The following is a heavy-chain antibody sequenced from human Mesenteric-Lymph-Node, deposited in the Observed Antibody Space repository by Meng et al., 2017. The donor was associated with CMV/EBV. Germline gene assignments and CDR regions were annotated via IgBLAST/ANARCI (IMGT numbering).Heavy chain of an antibody. CDR3: ARQIRQYSSGWYGDY. CDR2: IDPGDSDT. J-gene: IGHJ4*02. V-gene: IGHV5-51*01. Sequence: SGCRSPRHWCVCVRPMPGNGLEWMGVIDPGDSDTRYSPSFQGQVTISVDKSISTAYLQWTSLKASDTAMYYCARQIRQYSSGWYGDYWGQGTLVTVSS. CDR1: GCRSPRHW. D-gene: IGHD6-19*01.